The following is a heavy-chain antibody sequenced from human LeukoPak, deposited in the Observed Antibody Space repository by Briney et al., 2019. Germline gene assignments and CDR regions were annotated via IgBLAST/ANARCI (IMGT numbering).Heavy chain of an antibody. J-gene: IGHJ4*02. CDR1: GFTFSSYA. CDR3: VKSDNIVGATYFDY. Sequence: GGSLRLSCAASGFTFSSYATSWVRQAPGKGLEYISSISRDGESTYYADSVKGRFTISRDNSKNTLSLHMSSLQPDDTAVYYCVKSDNIVGATYFDYWGQGTLVTVSS. V-gene: IGHV3-64D*09. CDR2: ISRDGEST. D-gene: IGHD1-26*01.